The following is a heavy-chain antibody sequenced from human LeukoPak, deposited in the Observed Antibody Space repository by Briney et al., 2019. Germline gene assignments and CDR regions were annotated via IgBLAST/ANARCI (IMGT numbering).Heavy chain of an antibody. CDR3: VPSGVIDYCSGGSCS. D-gene: IGHD2-15*01. CDR2: ITGSGGST. J-gene: IGHJ5*02. CDR1: GFTFSIFS. V-gene: IGHV3-23*01. Sequence: PGGSLRLSCAASGFTFSIFSMSWVSQAPGKGLEWVSSITGSGGSTYYPGSVKGRFTISRDNSENTLFLLMNSLRAEDPAVYYCVPSGVIDYCSGGSCSWGEGTLVTVSS.